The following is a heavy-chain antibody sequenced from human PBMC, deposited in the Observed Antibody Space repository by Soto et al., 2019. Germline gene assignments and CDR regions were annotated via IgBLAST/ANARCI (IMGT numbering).Heavy chain of an antibody. CDR3: ARQGYCSGGSCYSDYYYGMDV. V-gene: IGHV3-33*01. Sequence: QVQLVESGGGVVQPGRSLRLSCAASGFTFSSYGMHWVRQAPGKGLEWVAVIWYDGSNKYYADSVKGRFTISRDNSKNTLYLQMNSLRAEDTAVYYCARQGYCSGGSCYSDYYYGMDVGGQGPTVTVSS. CDR1: GFTFSSYG. J-gene: IGHJ6*02. D-gene: IGHD2-15*01. CDR2: IWYDGSNK.